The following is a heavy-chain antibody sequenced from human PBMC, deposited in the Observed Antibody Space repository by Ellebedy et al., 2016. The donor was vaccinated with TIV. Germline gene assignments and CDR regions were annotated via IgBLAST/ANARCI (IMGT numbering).Heavy chain of an antibody. CDR3: ARGGSFANF. J-gene: IGHJ4*02. Sequence: MPGGSLRLSCTVSGASLTSAYWSWIRQSAGKGLAWIGRIYTSGNTNYNPSLKSRVTMSVDTSKNHFSLKLTSVTAADTARYYCARGGSFANFWGQGILVTVSS. CDR2: IYTSGNT. CDR1: GASLTSAY. D-gene: IGHD1-26*01. V-gene: IGHV4-4*07.